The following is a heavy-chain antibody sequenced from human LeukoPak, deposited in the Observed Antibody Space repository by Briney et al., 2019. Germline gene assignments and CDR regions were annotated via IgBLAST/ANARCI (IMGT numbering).Heavy chain of an antibody. J-gene: IGHJ4*02. Sequence: PSETLSLTCTVSGGSILSSSYYWGWIRQPPGKGLEWIGSIYYSGTTDYNPSLKSRVTISVDKSKNQFSLKLSSVTAADTAVYYCARGGDWAAAGQNDYWGQGTLVTVSS. CDR3: ARGGDWAAAGQNDY. CDR1: GGSILSSSYY. V-gene: IGHV4-39*07. CDR2: IYYSGTT. D-gene: IGHD6-13*01.